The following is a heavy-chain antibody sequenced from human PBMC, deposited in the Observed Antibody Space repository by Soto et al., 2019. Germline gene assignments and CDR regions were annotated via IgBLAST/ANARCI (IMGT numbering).Heavy chain of an antibody. Sequence: SVKVSCKASGGTFSSYTISWVRQAPGQGLEWMGRIIPILGIANYAQKFQGRVTITADKSTSTAYMELSSLRSEDTAVYYCARGGSGYYFNFDYWGQGTLVTVSS. CDR1: GGTFSSYT. J-gene: IGHJ4*02. D-gene: IGHD3-22*01. V-gene: IGHV1-69*02. CDR2: IIPILGIA. CDR3: ARGGSGYYFNFDY.